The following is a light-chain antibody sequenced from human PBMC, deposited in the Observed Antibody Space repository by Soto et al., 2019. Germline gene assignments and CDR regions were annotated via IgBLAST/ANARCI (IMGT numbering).Light chain of an antibody. CDR1: QSVSSY. J-gene: IGKJ3*01. CDR2: DTS. Sequence: EIVLTQSPATLSLSPGERATLSCRASQSVSSYLAWYQQKPGQAPRLLIYDTSKRATGIPARFSGSGSGTDFTITISSLEPEDFAVYYGQQRTNWPRSFTFGPGTKVDIK. CDR3: QQRTNWPRSFT. V-gene: IGKV3-11*01.